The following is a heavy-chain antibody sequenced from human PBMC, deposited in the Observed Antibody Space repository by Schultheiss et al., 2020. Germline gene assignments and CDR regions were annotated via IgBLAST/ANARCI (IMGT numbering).Heavy chain of an antibody. CDR1: GFNISSHN. CDR2: ISSSRSHI. CDR3: ARPLGTFDKRAFDI. V-gene: IGHV3-21*01. D-gene: IGHD3-3*02. J-gene: IGHJ3*02. Sequence: GGSLRLSCVASGFNISSHNMHWVRQAPGKGLAWVSCISSSRSHIYYTDSVSGRFTISRDNAKNSLFLQMNSLTVEDTAVYYCARPLGTFDKRAFDIWGQGILVTVSS.